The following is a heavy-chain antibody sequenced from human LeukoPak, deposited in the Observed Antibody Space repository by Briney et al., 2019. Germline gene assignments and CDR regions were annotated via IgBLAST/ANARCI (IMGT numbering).Heavy chain of an antibody. CDR1: GFTFSSYA. CDR2: IRSQANSYAT. D-gene: IGHD4-11*01. CDR3: TRRSGLQYDY. Sequence: GGSLRLSCAASGFTFSSYAMSWVRQASGKGLEWVGRIRSQANSYATAYAASGKGRFTISRDDSKNTAYLQMNSLKTEDTAVYYCTRRSGLQYDYWGQGTLVTVSS. J-gene: IGHJ4*02. V-gene: IGHV3-73*01.